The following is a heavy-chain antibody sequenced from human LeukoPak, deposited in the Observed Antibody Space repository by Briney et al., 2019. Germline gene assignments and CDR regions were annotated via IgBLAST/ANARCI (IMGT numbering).Heavy chain of an antibody. CDR1: GFTFSNYN. CDR2: ISSGSSTI. CDR3: ARARDAYYYDSSGYYHGV. J-gene: IGHJ4*02. D-gene: IGHD3-22*01. V-gene: IGHV3-48*01. Sequence: GGSLRLSCAASGFTFSNYNMNWVRQAPGKGLEWVSYISSGSSTIYYADSVKGRFTISRDNAKNSLYLQMNSLRAEDTAVYYCARARDAYYYDSSGYYHGVWGQGTLVTVSS.